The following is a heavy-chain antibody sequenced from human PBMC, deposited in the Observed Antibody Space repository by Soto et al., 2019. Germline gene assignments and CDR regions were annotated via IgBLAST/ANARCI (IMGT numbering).Heavy chain of an antibody. CDR1: GYSFTSYW. V-gene: IGHV5-10-1*01. Sequence: GESLKISCKGSGYSFTSYWISWVRQMPGKGLEWMGRIDPSDSYTNYSPSFQGHVTISADKSISTAYLQWSSLKASDTAMYYCVRVPIGHSDDSGYSDSWGQGTQVTVSS. D-gene: IGHD3-22*01. J-gene: IGHJ5*01. CDR2: IDPSDSYT. CDR3: VRVPIGHSDDSGYSDS.